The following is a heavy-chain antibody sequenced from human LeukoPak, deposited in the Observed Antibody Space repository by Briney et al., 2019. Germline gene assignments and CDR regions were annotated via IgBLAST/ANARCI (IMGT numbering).Heavy chain of an antibody. D-gene: IGHD2-15*01. V-gene: IGHV1-69*13. CDR2: IIPIFGTA. Sequence: ASVKVSCKASGGTFSSYAISWVRQAPRQGLEWMGGIIPIFGTANYAQKFQGRVTITADESTSTAYMELSSLRSEDTAVYYCARAGSYCSGGSCYAYWGQGTLVTVST. CDR3: ARAGSYCSGGSCYAY. J-gene: IGHJ4*02. CDR1: GGTFSSYA.